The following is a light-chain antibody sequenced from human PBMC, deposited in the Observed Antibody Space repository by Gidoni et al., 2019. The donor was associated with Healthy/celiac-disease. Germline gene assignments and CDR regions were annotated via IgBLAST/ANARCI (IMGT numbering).Light chain of an antibody. CDR2: LGS. V-gene: IGKV2-28*01. Sequence: IVMTPSPLSLSVTPGEPASISCRSSQSLLHSNGYNYLDWYLQKPGQSPQLLIYLGSNRASGVPDRFSGSGSGTDFTLKISRVEAEDVGVYYCRQALQTRTFGQGTKVEIK. CDR1: QSLLHSNGYNY. CDR3: RQALQTRT. J-gene: IGKJ1*01.